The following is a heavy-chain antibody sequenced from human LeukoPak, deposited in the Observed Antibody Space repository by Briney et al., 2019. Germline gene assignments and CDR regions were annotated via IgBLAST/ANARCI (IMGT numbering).Heavy chain of an antibody. D-gene: IGHD7-27*01. CDR2: MNQDGSEK. CDR1: GFTFSDSW. J-gene: IGHJ6*02. V-gene: IGHV3-7*01. Sequence: GGSLRLSCAASGFTFSDSWMSWVRQAPGKGLEWVANMNQDGSEKDYVDSVKGRFTISRDNARNSLYLQMGSLRAEDTAVYYCATHTHWVAGDVWGQGTTVTVSS. CDR3: ATHTHWVAGDV.